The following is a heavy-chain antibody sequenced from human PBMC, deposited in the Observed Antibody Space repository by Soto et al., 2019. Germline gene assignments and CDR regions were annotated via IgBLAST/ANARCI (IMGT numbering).Heavy chain of an antibody. CDR3: AAHGETGYFDY. V-gene: IGHV1-46*01. Sequence: ASVKVSCKASGYTFTSYYMHWVRQAPGQGLEWMGIINPSGGSTSYAQKFQGRVTITRDTSASTAYMELSSLRSEDTAVYYCAAHGETGYFDYWGQGTLVTVSS. CDR2: INPSGGST. J-gene: IGHJ4*02. D-gene: IGHD4-17*01. CDR1: GYTFTSYY.